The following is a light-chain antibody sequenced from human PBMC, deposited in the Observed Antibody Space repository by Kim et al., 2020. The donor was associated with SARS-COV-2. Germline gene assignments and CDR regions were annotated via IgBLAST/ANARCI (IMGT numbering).Light chain of an antibody. CDR2: QDA. J-gene: IGLJ2*01. V-gene: IGLV3-1*01. CDR3: QAWDSSTVV. Sequence: YELTQPPSVSVSPGQTASITCSGEKLEDKFACWYQQKPGQSPVLVIYQDAKRPSGIPERFSGSNSGNTATLTISGAQAMDEADYYCQAWDSSTVVFGGGTKLTVL. CDR1: KLEDKF.